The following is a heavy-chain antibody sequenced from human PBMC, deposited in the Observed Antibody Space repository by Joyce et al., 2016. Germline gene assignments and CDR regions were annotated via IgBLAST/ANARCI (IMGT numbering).Heavy chain of an antibody. J-gene: IGHJ5*02. D-gene: IGHD2-8*01. CDR1: GSIFSHFA. CDR2: NSADGNVT. CDR3: AKDPAHLDARGYCTNGVCPNWFDP. V-gene: IGHV3-23*01. Sequence: EVQLLESGGGLVQQGGSLRLSCAASGSIFSHFAMTWVRQDPGKGLERLSVNSADGNVTCYADAVEGGFNISRGNSKGTLYLQMNSLRAEDTAIYYCAKDPAHLDARGYCTNGVCPNWFDPWGQGTLVTVSS.